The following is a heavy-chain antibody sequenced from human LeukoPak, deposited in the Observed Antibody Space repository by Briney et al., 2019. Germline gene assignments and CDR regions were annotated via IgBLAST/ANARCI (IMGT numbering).Heavy chain of an antibody. CDR2: INPNSGGT. Sequence: ASVKVSCKASGYTFTGYYMHWVRQAPGQGLEWMGWINPNSGGTNYAQKFLGRLRMTTDTSISTAYMDLSRLTSNDTAMYYCAREGPLSSIENWGQGTLVTVSS. J-gene: IGHJ4*02. D-gene: IGHD2-15*01. CDR1: GYTFTGYY. V-gene: IGHV1-2*02. CDR3: AREGPLSSIEN.